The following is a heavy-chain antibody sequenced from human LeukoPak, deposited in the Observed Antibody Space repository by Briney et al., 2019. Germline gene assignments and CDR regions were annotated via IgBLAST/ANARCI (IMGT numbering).Heavy chain of an antibody. V-gene: IGHV3-23*01. CDR3: AKDLSPLYYYYGMDV. Sequence: GGSLRLSCAASGFTFSNYAMSWVRQAPGKGLEWVSGVSTGGGITYSADSVNGRFTISRDNSKNTLYLQMNRLRADDTAVYYCAKDLSPLYYYYGMDVWGQGTTVTVSS. D-gene: IGHD2/OR15-2a*01. CDR2: VSTGGGIT. CDR1: GFTFSNYA. J-gene: IGHJ6*02.